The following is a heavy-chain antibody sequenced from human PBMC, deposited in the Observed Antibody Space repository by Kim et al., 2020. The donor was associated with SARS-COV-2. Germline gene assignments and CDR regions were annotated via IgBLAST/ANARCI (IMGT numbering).Heavy chain of an antibody. V-gene: IGHV3-48*02. CDR1: GFTFSSYS. Sequence: GGSLRLSCAASGFTFSSYSMNWVRQAPGKGLEWVSYISSSSSTIYYADSVKGRFTISRDNAKNSLYLQMNSLRDEDTAVYYCAREGGRGGSSSWHQGYYYYGMDVWGQGTTVTVSS. D-gene: IGHD6-13*01. J-gene: IGHJ6*02. CDR3: AREGGRGGSSSWHQGYYYYGMDV. CDR2: ISSSSSTI.